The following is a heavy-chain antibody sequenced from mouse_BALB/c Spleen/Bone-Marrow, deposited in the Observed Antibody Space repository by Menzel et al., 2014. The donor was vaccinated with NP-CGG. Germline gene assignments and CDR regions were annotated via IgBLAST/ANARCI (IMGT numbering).Heavy chain of an antibody. V-gene: IGHV1-69*02. CDR2: IDPSDSYT. J-gene: IGHJ2*01. D-gene: IGHD1-1*01. CDR3: AITTVVATGDY. CDR1: GYTFTSYW. Sequence: QQSCKASGYTFTSYWMHWVKQRPGQGLEWIGEIDPSDSYTNYNQKFKGKATLAVDKSSSTAYMQLSSLTSEDSAVYYCAITTVVATGDYWGQGTTLTVSS.